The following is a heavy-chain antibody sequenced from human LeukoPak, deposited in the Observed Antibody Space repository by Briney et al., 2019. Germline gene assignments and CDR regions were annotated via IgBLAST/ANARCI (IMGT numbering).Heavy chain of an antibody. CDR3: ARLSVGLPADY. D-gene: IGHD1-26*01. CDR1: GGSVSSSSHY. Sequence: PSETLSLTCTVSGGSVSSSSHYWGWIRQPPGKGLEWIGCIHYSGSTYYNPSLQSRLTISVDTSKSQFSLELNSVTAADTAVYYCARLSVGLPADYWSQGTLVTVSS. J-gene: IGHJ4*02. CDR2: IHYSGST. V-gene: IGHV4-39*01.